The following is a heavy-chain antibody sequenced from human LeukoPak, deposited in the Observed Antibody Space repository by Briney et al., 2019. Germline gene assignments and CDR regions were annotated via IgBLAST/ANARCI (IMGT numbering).Heavy chain of an antibody. J-gene: IGHJ4*02. CDR3: AKEGTGIHFDY. D-gene: IGHD1-1*01. Sequence: GGSLRLSCAASGFTFSSNAIHWVRQAPGKGLDWVAEISYDGGNTYYADSVKGRFTISRDNSKNTLYLQMNSLRAEDTAVYYCAKEGTGIHFDYWGQGTLVTVSS. V-gene: IGHV3-30-3*01. CDR1: GFTFSSNA. CDR2: ISYDGGNT.